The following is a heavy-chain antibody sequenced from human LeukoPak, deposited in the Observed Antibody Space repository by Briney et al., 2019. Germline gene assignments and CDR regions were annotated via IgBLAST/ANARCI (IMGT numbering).Heavy chain of an antibody. J-gene: IGHJ6*02. V-gene: IGHV1-46*01. CDR1: GYTFTSYY. Sequence: ASVKVSCKASGYTFTSYYMHWVRQAPGQGLEWMGIINPSGGSTSYAQKFQGRVTMTRDTSTSTVYMELSSLRSEDTAVYYCARDDYGDYKGHGMDVWGQGTTVTVSS. CDR3: ARDDYGDYKGHGMDV. D-gene: IGHD4-17*01. CDR2: INPSGGST.